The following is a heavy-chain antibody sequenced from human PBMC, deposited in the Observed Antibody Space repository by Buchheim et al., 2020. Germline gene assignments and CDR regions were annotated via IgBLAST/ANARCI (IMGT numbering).Heavy chain of an antibody. J-gene: IGHJ4*02. CDR1: GFTFSSYG. V-gene: IGHV3-30*18. Sequence: QVQLVESGGGVVQPGRSLRLSCAASGFTFSSYGMHWVRQAPGKGLEWVAVISYDGSNKYYADSVKGRFTISRDNSKNTLYLQMNSLRAENTAVYYCAESRWSRYYFSSGPLGYWGQGTL. D-gene: IGHD3-22*01. CDR2: ISYDGSNK. CDR3: AESRWSRYYFSSGPLGY.